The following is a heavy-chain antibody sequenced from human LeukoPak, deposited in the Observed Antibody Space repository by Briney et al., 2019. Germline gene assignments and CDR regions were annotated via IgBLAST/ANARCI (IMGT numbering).Heavy chain of an antibody. CDR1: GDSMGSSNYY. V-gene: IGHV4-39*01. J-gene: IGHJ4*02. CDR3: ARHTRVVAGRAFDY. CDR2: IYYSGST. D-gene: IGHD6-19*01. Sequence: SETLSLTCTVSGDSMGSSNYYWGWICQPPGTGLEWIANIYYSGSTYYNPSLKSRVTISVDTSKNQFSLKLSSVTAADTAVYFCARHTRVVAGRAFDYWGQGTLVTVSS.